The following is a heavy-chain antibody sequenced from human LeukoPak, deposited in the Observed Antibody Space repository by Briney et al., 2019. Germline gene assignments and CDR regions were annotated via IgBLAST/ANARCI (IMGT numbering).Heavy chain of an antibody. D-gene: IGHD6-13*01. Sequence: GGSLRLSCAASGFTFSSYVTSWVRQAPGKELEWVSAISGGGGSTYYADSVKGRFTISRDNSKNTLYLQMNSLRAEDTAVYYCAKRAAAGTKPYYFDYWGQGTLVTVSS. CDR1: GFTFSSYV. J-gene: IGHJ4*02. V-gene: IGHV3-23*01. CDR2: ISGGGGST. CDR3: AKRAAAGTKPYYFDY.